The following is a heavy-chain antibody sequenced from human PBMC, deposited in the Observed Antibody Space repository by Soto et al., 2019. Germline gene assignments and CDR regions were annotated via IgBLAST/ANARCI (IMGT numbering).Heavy chain of an antibody. CDR3: ARSPPTVTPYYYYYMDV. D-gene: IGHD4-4*01. Sequence: ASVKVSCKASGGTFSSYTISWVRQAPGQGLEWMGRIIPILGIANYAQKFQGRVTITADKSTSTAYMELSSLRSEDTAVYYCARSPPTVTPYYYYYMDVWGKGTTVTVSS. V-gene: IGHV1-69*02. J-gene: IGHJ6*03. CDR1: GGTFSSYT. CDR2: IIPILGIA.